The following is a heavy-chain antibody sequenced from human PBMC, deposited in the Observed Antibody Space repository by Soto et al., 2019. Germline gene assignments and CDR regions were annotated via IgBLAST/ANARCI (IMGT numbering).Heavy chain of an antibody. V-gene: IGHV3-21*06. CDR3: ARESEDLTSNFDY. CDR2: ISSTTNYI. J-gene: IGHJ4*02. CDR1: GFTLTRYS. Sequence: GGSLRLSCAASGFTLTRYSMNWVRQAPGKWPEWVSSISSTTNYIYYGDSMKGRFTISRDNAKNSLYLEMNSLRAEDTAVYYCARESEDLTSNFDYWGQGTLVTVSS.